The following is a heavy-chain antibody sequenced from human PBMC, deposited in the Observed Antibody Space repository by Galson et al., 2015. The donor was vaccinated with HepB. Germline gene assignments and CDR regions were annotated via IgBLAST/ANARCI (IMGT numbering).Heavy chain of an antibody. CDR3: ARQGVGIYDSSDDWFDP. J-gene: IGHJ5*02. V-gene: IGHV7-4-1*02. CDR2: INTNTGNP. Sequence: SVKVSCKASGYTFTSYAMNWVRQAPGQGLEWMGWINTNTGNPTYPQGFTGRFVFSLDTSVSTAYLQISSLKAEDTAVYYCARQGVGIYDSSDDWFDPWGQGTLVTVSS. D-gene: IGHD3-22*01. CDR1: GYTFTSYA.